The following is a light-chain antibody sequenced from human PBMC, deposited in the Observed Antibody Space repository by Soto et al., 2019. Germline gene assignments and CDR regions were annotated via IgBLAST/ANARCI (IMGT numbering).Light chain of an antibody. V-gene: IGKV4-1*01. Sequence: DIVMTQSPDSLAVSLGDRATINCKSSQSVLYSSNNKNYLAWYQQKPGQPPKLLIYWAATRESGVPDRFSGSGSGTDFTLTISSLQAEDVACYYCQQYYSTPVTFGPGTKVDLK. CDR1: QSVLYSSNNKNY. CDR2: WAA. J-gene: IGKJ3*01. CDR3: QQYYSTPVT.